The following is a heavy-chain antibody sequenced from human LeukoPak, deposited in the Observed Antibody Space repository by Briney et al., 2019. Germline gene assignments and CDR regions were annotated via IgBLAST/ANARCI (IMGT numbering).Heavy chain of an antibody. D-gene: IGHD3-22*01. Sequence: GGSLRLSCAASGFTVSSNYMSWVRQAPGKGLEWVSVIYSGGSTYYADSVKGRFTISRDNSKNTLYLQMNSLRAEDTAVYYCARAPTGDSSGYYDYWGQGTLVTVSS. CDR3: ARAPTGDSSGYYDY. CDR2: IYSGGST. J-gene: IGHJ4*02. CDR1: GFTVSSNY. V-gene: IGHV3-53*01.